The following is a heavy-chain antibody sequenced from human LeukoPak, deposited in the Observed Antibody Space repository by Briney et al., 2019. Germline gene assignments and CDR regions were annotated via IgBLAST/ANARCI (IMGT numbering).Heavy chain of an antibody. CDR1: GFTFSYYG. CDR2: MRYDGSIK. D-gene: IGHD2/OR15-2a*01. J-gene: IGHJ4*02. V-gene: IGHV3-30*02. Sequence: GGSLRLSCAASGFTFSYYGMHWVRQAPGKGLEWVAFMRYDGSIKYYVDSVKGRFTISRDNSNNMLFLQMNSLTAEDTAVYFCAKDPTHYLVDRGSTSYFDYWGQGTLVTVSS. CDR3: AKDPTHYLVDRGSTSYFDY.